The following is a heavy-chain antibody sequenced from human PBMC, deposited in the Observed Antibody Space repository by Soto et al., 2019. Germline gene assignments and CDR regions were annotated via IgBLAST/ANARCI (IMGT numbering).Heavy chain of an antibody. CDR1: GFTFSSYG. V-gene: IGHV3-33*01. Sequence: GGSLRLSCAASGFTFSSYGMHWVRQAPGKGLEWVAVIWYDGSNKYYADSVKGRFTISRDNSKNTLYLQMNSLRAEDTAVYYCARDPAAVAGTWGEYFQHWGQGTLVTVSS. D-gene: IGHD6-19*01. CDR3: ARDPAAVAGTWGEYFQH. J-gene: IGHJ1*01. CDR2: IWYDGSNK.